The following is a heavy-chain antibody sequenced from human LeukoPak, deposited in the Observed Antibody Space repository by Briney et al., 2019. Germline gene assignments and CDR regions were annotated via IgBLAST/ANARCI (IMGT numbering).Heavy chain of an antibody. CDR1: GSSISTSY. CDR2: IYYSGYT. Sequence: PSDTLSLTCTFSGSSISTSYWSWIRQPPGKGLEWIAYIYYSGYTNYNPSLKSRVTISIDTSKNQFSLKLSSVTAADTAVYYCARARSDSGRFDSWGQGTLVTVSS. V-gene: IGHV4-59*07. D-gene: IGHD1-26*01. CDR3: ARARSDSGRFDS. J-gene: IGHJ4*02.